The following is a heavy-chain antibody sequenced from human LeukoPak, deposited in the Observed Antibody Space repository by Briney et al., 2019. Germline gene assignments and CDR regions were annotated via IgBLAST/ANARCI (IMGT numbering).Heavy chain of an antibody. CDR3: ARARRSGYYSVFDY. J-gene: IGHJ4*02. CDR2: INHSGST. CDR1: GGSFSGYY. D-gene: IGHD3-22*01. Sequence: SETLSLTCAVYGGSFSGYYWSWIRQSPGKGLEWIGEINHSGSTNYNPSLKSRVTISVDTSKNQFSLKLTSVTAADTAVYYCARARRSGYYSVFDYWGQGTLVTVSS. V-gene: IGHV4-34*01.